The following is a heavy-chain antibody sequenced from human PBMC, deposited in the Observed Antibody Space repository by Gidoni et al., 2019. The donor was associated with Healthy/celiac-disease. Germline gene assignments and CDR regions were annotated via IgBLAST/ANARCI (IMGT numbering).Heavy chain of an antibody. J-gene: IGHJ4*02. D-gene: IGHD3-22*01. CDR2: IVWDDDK. CDR3: ARFYDSSGTIDY. CDR1: WFSLSTSGMC. V-gene: IGHV2-70*01. Sequence: QVTLRESGPALVKPTQTLTLTCTFSWFSLSTSGMCVSWIRQPPGKALESLALIVWDDDKYYSTSLKTRLTISKNTSKNQVVLTMTNMDPVDTATYYCARFYDSSGTIDYWGQGTLVTVSS.